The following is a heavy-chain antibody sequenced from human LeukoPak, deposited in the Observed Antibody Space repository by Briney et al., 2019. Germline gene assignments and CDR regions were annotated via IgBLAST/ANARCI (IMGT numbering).Heavy chain of an antibody. CDR1: GGSISSSSYY. Sequence: KTSETLSLTCTVSGGSISSSSYYWGWIRQPPGKGLEWIGSIYYSGSTYYNPSLKSRITISVDTSKNQFSLKLSSVTAADTAVYYCARLDGNSGYFHWGQGTLVTVSS. V-gene: IGHV4-39*01. D-gene: IGHD3-22*01. CDR3: ARLDGNSGYFH. J-gene: IGHJ4*02. CDR2: IYYSGST.